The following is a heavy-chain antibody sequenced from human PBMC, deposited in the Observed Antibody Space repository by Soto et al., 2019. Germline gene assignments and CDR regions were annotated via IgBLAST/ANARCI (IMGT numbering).Heavy chain of an antibody. J-gene: IGHJ6*02. CDR1: GYPFSTYG. V-gene: IGHV1-18*01. CDR2: ISGYNGQT. CDR3: ARDRRKDSWVEGLNAMDV. D-gene: IGHD2-21*01. Sequence: QGQLVQSAPEVRKPGASVKVSCKASGYPFSTYGISWVRQAPGQGLEWMGWISGYNGQTNYAQKFRGRVTFTTDTAATTAYMEMRRQRFDDTATSFCARDRRKDSWVEGLNAMDVWGQGTTVTVSS.